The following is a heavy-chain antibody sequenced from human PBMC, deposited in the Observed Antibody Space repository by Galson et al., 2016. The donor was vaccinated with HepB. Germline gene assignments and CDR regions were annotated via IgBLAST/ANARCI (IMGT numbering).Heavy chain of an antibody. CDR3: ARNKAALRYYYGMDV. CDR1: GFTFSTYG. Sequence: SLRLSCAASGFTFSTYGMNWFRQAPGKGLEWVSYIGSTSSSIHYADSVKGRFTISRDNAKNSLYLQMNSLRDEDTAVYFCARNKAALRYYYGMDVWGQGTTVTVSS. V-gene: IGHV3-48*02. CDR2: IGSTSSSI. J-gene: IGHJ6*02. D-gene: IGHD2-2*02.